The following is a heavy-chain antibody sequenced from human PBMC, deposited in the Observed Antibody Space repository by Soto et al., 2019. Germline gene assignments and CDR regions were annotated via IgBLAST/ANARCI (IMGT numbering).Heavy chain of an antibody. Sequence: WETLSLTCTVYCGSISSSSYYWGWIRQPPGKGLEWIGSIYYSGSTYYNPSIKSRVTISVDTSKNQFSLKLSSVTAADTAVYYCARQGRITMIVVVIRKDYYYGMDVWGQGTTVTVSS. CDR2: IYYSGST. CDR3: ARQGRITMIVVVIRKDYYYGMDV. J-gene: IGHJ6*02. V-gene: IGHV4-39*01. D-gene: IGHD3-22*01. CDR1: CGSISSSSYY.